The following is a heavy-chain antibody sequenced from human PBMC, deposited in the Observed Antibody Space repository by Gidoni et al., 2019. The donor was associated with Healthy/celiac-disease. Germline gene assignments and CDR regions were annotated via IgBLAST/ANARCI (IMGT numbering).Heavy chain of an antibody. CDR2: ISYDGSNK. V-gene: IGHV3-30-3*01. Sequence: QVQLVASGGGVVQPGRSLRLSCAASGFPFSSYAMHWVRQAPGKGLEWVAVISYDGSNKYYADSVKGRFTISRDNSKNTLYLQMNSLRAEDTAVYYCARARLTYYYDSSQGFDIWGQGTMVTVSS. CDR1: GFPFSSYA. CDR3: ARARLTYYYDSSQGFDI. J-gene: IGHJ3*02. D-gene: IGHD3-22*01.